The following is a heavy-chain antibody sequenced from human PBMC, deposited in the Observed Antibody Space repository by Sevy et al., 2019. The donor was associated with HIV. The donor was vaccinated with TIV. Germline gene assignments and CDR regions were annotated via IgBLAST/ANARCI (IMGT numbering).Heavy chain of an antibody. D-gene: IGHD5-18*01. Sequence: HSETLSLTCAVSGGSISSSNWWSWVRQPPGKGLEWIGEIYHSGSPNYNPSLKSRVTISVDKSKNQFSLKLSSVTAADTAVYYCARGKSGYSYGRYFDYWGQGTLVTVSS. CDR3: ARGKSGYSYGRYFDY. V-gene: IGHV4-4*02. J-gene: IGHJ4*02. CDR2: IYHSGSP. CDR1: GGSISSSNW.